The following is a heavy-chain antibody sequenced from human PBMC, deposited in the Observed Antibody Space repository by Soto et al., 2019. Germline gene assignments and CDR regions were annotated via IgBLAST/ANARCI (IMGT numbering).Heavy chain of an antibody. J-gene: IGHJ6*03. CDR2: INHSGST. V-gene: IGHV4-34*01. D-gene: IGHD3-3*01. Sequence: SETLSLTCAVYGGSFSGYYWSWIRQPPGKGLEWFGEINHSGSTNYNPSLKSRVTISVDTSKNQFSLKLSSVTAADTAVYYCARGERFTIFGVVIPSDYYMDVWGKGTTVTVSS. CDR1: GGSFSGYY. CDR3: ARGERFTIFGVVIPSDYYMDV.